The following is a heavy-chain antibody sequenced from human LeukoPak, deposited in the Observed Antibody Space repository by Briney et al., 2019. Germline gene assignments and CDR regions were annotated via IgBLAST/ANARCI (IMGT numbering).Heavy chain of an antibody. CDR3: ARRRQLGPKVFDY. V-gene: IGHV4-38-2*01. D-gene: IGHD1-1*01. CDR2: IFHSGST. Sequence: SETLSLTCAVSGYSISSGYYWGWIRQPPGKGLEGVGTIFHSGSTYYTPSLKSRVIMSVDTSKNQFSLTLTSVTAADTAVYFCARRRQLGPKVFDYWGQGILVTVSS. CDR1: GYSISSGYY. J-gene: IGHJ4*02.